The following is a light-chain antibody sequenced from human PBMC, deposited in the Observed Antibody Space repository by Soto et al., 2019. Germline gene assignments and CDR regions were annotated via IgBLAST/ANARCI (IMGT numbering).Light chain of an antibody. CDR3: LHDYNYPYT. CDR1: QGIRND. Sequence: AIQMTKFPSSLSASVGDRVTITCRASQGIRNDLGWYQQKSGRAPKLLIFGASTLQSGVPSRFSGSGSGTDFTLTISRLQPEDFATYYCLHDYNYPYTLGQGTKVEIK. CDR2: GAS. J-gene: IGKJ2*01. V-gene: IGKV1-6*01.